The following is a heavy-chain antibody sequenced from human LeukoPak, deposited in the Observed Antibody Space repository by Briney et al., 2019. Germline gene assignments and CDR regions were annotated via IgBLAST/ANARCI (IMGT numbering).Heavy chain of an antibody. Sequence: PGGSLRLSCAASGFIFSTYTMHWVRQAPGKGPEWVAVISSDGSNKYYADSVKGRFAISRDNSKNTLSLQMDSLRTEDTAVYYCDSGTYSRFDYWGQGTLVIVSS. V-gene: IGHV3-30*09. CDR3: DSGTYSRFDY. D-gene: IGHD1-26*01. J-gene: IGHJ4*02. CDR1: GFIFSTYT. CDR2: ISSDGSNK.